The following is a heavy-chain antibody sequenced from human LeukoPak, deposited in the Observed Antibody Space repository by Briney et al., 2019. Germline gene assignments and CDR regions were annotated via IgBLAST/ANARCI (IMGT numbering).Heavy chain of an antibody. D-gene: IGHD6-13*01. CDR2: IANDGRDK. Sequence: GGSLRLSCEASGFTFSSYPMHWVRQAPGKGLEWVAVIANDGRDKKYADSVKGRFTISRDNSKNTVYLQMNSLRVEDTAVFYCARDSNLAAAAYYFAYWGQEPLLTVSS. CDR1: GFTFSSYP. CDR3: ARDSNLAAAAYYFAY. V-gene: IGHV3-30*03. J-gene: IGHJ4*02.